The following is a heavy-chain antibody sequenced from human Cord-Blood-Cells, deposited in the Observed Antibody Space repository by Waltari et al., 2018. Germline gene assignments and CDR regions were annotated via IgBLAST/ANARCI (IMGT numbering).Heavy chain of an antibody. CDR3: AKEWGQGRYYFDY. J-gene: IGHJ4*02. Sequence: EVQLLESGGGLVQPGGSLRLSCAASGFTFSSYAMSWVRQAPGKGLGWCSAIVGSGGSTYYADSVKGRFTISRDNSKNTLYLQMNSLRAEDTAVYYCAKEWGQGRYYFDYWGQGTLVTVSS. CDR1: GFTFSSYA. CDR2: IVGSGGST. D-gene: IGHD3-16*01. V-gene: IGHV3-23*01.